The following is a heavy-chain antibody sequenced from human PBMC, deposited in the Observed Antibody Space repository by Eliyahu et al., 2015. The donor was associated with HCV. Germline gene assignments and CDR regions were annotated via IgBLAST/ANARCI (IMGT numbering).Heavy chain of an antibody. CDR2: ISYDVSNK. V-gene: IGHV3-30*18. CDR1: GFTFSXYG. Sequence: QVQLVESGGGVVQPGKSLRLSCAASGFTFSXYGMHWVRQAPGEGLEWVAVISYDVSNKYYAESVKGRFSISRDNSKNTLYLQMNSLRAEDTAMYYCAKDRGSGVYPESFDCWGQGTLVTVSS. J-gene: IGHJ4*02. D-gene: IGHD6-19*01. CDR3: AKDRGSGVYPESFDC.